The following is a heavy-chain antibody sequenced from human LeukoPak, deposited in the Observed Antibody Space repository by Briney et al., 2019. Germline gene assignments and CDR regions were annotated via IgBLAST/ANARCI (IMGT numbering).Heavy chain of an antibody. CDR2: INPNRGGT. Sequence: ASVKVSCKASGYTFTSYYMHWVRQAPGQGLEWMGWINPNRGGTSYAQKFQGRVTMTRDTSISTAYMELSSLRSDDTAVYYCARGNFYGDYFDYWGRGTLVTVSS. V-gene: IGHV1-2*02. CDR3: ARGNFYGDYFDY. D-gene: IGHD4-17*01. CDR1: GYTFTSYY. J-gene: IGHJ4*02.